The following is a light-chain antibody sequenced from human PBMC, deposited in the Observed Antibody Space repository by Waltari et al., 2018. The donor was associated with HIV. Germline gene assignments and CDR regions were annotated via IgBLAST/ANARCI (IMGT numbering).Light chain of an antibody. V-gene: IGKV1-39*01. CDR2: TAT. J-gene: IGKJ3*01. CDR1: PNLKNC. CDR3: QQSYSSPT. Sequence: DIQMNQSPSSLSASIGDRLPIAFRTSPNLKNCLNWYQQKPGKAPKILIYTATTLQSGVSSRFNGSGSGTDFTLTIVDLQPEDFATYFCQQSYSSPTFGPGTIVDVK.